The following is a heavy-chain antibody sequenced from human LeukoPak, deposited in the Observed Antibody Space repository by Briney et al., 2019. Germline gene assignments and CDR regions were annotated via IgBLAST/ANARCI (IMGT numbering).Heavy chain of an antibody. CDR3: ARADSGWHDT. V-gene: IGHV4-39*07. CDR2: IYYSGST. D-gene: IGHD6-19*01. CDR1: GGSISSSSYY. J-gene: IGHJ5*02. Sequence: SETLSLTCTVSGGSISSSSYYWGWIRQPPGKGLEWIGSIYYSGSTYYNPSLKSRVTISVDTSKNQFSLKLSSVTAADTAVYYCARADSGWHDTWGQGTLVTVSS.